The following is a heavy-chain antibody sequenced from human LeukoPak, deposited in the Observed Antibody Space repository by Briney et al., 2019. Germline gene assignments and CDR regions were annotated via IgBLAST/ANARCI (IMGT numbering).Heavy chain of an antibody. CDR1: GGSLSGHY. J-gene: IGHJ6*03. V-gene: IGHV4-34*01. CDR2: INHRGSA. CDR3: ARGVVAGSLGDYYYYMDA. D-gene: IGHD6-19*01. Sequence: SETLSLTCAVYGGSLSGHYWTWIRQSPGKALEWVGEINHRGSAHYAPSLRSRITISVDTAKNQFSLTLNSVTAADTAVYYCARGVVAGSLGDYYYYMDAWGKGTTVTVSS.